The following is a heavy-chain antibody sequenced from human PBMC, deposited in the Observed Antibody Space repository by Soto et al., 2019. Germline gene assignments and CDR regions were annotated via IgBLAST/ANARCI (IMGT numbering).Heavy chain of an antibody. D-gene: IGHD6-6*01. CDR1: GFTFSSYA. J-gene: IGHJ4*02. CDR3: AKRSSSSTFDY. CDR2: ISGSDDST. V-gene: IGHV3-23*01. Sequence: EVQLLESGGGLVQPGESLRLSCAASGFTFSSYAMSWVRQAPGKGLAWVSVISGSDDSTYYADSVKGRFTSSRDNSKNPLYLQMNSLRAEDTAVYYCAKRSSSSTFDYWGQGTLVTVSS.